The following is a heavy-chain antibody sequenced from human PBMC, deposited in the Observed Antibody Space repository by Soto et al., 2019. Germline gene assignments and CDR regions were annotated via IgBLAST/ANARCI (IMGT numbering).Heavy chain of an antibody. J-gene: IGHJ4*02. Sequence: RRLSCAASGFTFSRYAMSWVRQAPGKGLEWVSAISGSGGSTYYADSVKGRFTISRDNSKNTMYLQMNSLRAEDTAVYYCAKAPNCTYDSIFDYWGQGTLVTVSS. V-gene: IGHV3-23*01. D-gene: IGHD1-7*01. CDR1: GFTFSRYA. CDR3: AKAPNCTYDSIFDY. CDR2: ISGSGGST.